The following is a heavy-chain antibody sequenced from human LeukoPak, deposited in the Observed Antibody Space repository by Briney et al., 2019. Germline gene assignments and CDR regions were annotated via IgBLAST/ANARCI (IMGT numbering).Heavy chain of an antibody. J-gene: IGHJ3*02. D-gene: IGHD3-3*01. CDR2: IRSKAYGGTT. CDR3: TRETLDFWSGHAFDI. CDR1: GFTFGDYA. Sequence: GGSLRLSCTASGFTFGDYAMSWVRQAPGKGLEWVGFIRSKAYGGTTEYAASVKGRFTISRDDSKSIAYLQMNSLKTEDTAVYYCTRETLDFWSGHAFDIWGQGTMVTVSS. V-gene: IGHV3-49*04.